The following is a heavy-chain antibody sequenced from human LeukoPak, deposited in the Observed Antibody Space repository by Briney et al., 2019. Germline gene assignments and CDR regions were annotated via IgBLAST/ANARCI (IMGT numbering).Heavy chain of an antibody. V-gene: IGHV4-59*12. J-gene: IGHJ3*02. CDR2: IYYNGHT. Sequence: SETLSLTCTVSGGSIGTYYWSWIRQPPGKGLEWIGYIYYNGHTDYNPSLRSRVTISVHTSKNQFSLKLSSVTAADTAVYYCARKLYYYDSSGYYLSAFDIWGQGTMVTVSS. D-gene: IGHD3-22*01. CDR3: ARKLYYYDSSGYYLSAFDI. CDR1: GGSIGTYY.